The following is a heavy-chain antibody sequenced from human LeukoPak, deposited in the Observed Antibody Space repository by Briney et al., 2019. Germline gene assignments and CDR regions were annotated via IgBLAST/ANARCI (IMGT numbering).Heavy chain of an antibody. V-gene: IGHV4-34*01. Sequence: PSETLSHTCAGYGGSFSGYYWSWIRQPPGKGLEWIGEINHSGSTNYNPSLKSRVTISVDTSKNQFSLKLSSVTAADTAVYYCARGPKTDIVVVPAATFLDYWGQGTLVTVSS. CDR1: GGSFSGYY. CDR2: INHSGST. D-gene: IGHD2-2*01. J-gene: IGHJ4*02. CDR3: ARGPKTDIVVVPAATFLDY.